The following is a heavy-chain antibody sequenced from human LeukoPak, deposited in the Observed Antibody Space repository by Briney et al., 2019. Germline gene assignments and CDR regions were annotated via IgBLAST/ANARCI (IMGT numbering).Heavy chain of an antibody. J-gene: IGHJ5*02. CDR3: AGGYGSGSFSA. V-gene: IGHV3-11*01. Sequence: PGGSLRLSCAASGFTLNDYYMSWIRQAPEKGLELIAYIIYSGTSYADSVKGRFTISRDNAESSLYLQMNSLRVEDTALYYCAGGYGSGSFSAWGQGTLVTVSS. D-gene: IGHD3-10*01. CDR2: IIYSGTS. CDR1: GFTLNDYY.